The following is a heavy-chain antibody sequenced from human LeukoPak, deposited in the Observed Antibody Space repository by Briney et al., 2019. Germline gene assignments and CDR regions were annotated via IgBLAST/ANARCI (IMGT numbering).Heavy chain of an antibody. CDR1: GFTFSSYG. CDR2: ISYDGSNK. V-gene: IGHV3-30*18. J-gene: IGHJ4*02. D-gene: IGHD6-19*01. Sequence: GRSLRLSCAASGFTFSSYGMHWVRQAPGKGLEWVAVISYDGSNKYYADSVKGRFTISRDNSKNTLYPQMNSLRAEDTAVYYCAKSPYSSGWYSYFDYWGQGTLVTVSS. CDR3: AKSPYSSGWYSYFDY.